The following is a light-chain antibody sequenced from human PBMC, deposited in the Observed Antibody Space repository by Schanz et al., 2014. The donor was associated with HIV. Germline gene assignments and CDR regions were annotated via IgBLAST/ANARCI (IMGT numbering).Light chain of an antibody. CDR2: DVT. J-gene: IGLJ1*01. CDR3: ASYTNTYSLV. V-gene: IGLV2-14*03. Sequence: QSALAQPASMSASPGQSVTISCVGSSTDIGDDNYVSWYQHHPGTSPKLLIYDVTVRPSGVSDRFSGSKSDNTASLTISGLQADDEADYYCASYTNTYSLVFGAGTKLTVL. CDR1: STDIGDDNY.